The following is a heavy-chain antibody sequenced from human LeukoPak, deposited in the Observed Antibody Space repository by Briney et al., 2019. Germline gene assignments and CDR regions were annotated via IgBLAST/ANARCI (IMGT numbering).Heavy chain of an antibody. J-gene: IGHJ3*02. D-gene: IGHD4-17*01. CDR2: INSDGSST. CDR1: GFTFSSYW. V-gene: IGHV3-74*01. CDR3: TRINRPTTVYAFDI. Sequence: GGSLRLSCAASGFTFSSYWMHWVRQAPGKGLVWVSRINSDGSSTSYADSVKGRFTISRDNAKNSLYLQMNSLRAEDTAVYYCTRINRPTTVYAFDIWGQGTMVTVSS.